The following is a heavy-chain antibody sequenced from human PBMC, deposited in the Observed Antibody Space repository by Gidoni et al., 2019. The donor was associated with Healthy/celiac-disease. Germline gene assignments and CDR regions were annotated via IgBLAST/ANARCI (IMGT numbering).Heavy chain of an antibody. CDR3: ARGGDDYVWGSYRGGGWFDP. CDR1: GGSISSGGYS. D-gene: IGHD3-16*02. CDR2: IYHSGGT. J-gene: IGHJ5*02. V-gene: IGHV4-30-2*01. Sequence: QLQLQESGSGLVKPSQTLSLTCAVSGGSISSGGYSWSWIRQPPGKGLEWIGYIYHSGGTYHNPSLKSRVTISVDRSKNQFSLKLSSVTAADTAVYYCARGGDDYVWGSYRGGGWFDPWGQGTLVTVSS.